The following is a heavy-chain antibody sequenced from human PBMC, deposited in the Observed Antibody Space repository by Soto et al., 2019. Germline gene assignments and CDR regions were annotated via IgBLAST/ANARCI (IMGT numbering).Heavy chain of an antibody. CDR3: VKDNRGSY. CDR2: INQDGSER. D-gene: IGHD3-10*01. CDR1: GFTFSTCW. Sequence: PGGSLRLSCAASGFTFSTCWMIWVRQAPGKGLEWVANINQDGSERYYVDSVKGRFTISRDNAKNSLYLQMNSLRAEDTAGYYCVKDNRGSYWGQGTLVTVSS. J-gene: IGHJ4*02. V-gene: IGHV3-7*01.